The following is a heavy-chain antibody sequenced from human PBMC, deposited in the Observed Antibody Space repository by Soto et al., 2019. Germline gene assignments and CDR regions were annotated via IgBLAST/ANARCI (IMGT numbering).Heavy chain of an antibody. Sequence: EVQLSESGGDLRQPGGSLRLSCAASGFTFTNYAMTWVRQTPGKGLEWVSGINASGGLKYYADSVQGRFTVSRDNSKNILYLQMDNLRDEDTALYYCAREVGAPSGWLDPWGQGTQVTVSS. CDR1: GFTFTNYA. CDR2: INASGGLK. V-gene: IGHV3-23*01. CDR3: AREVGAPSGWLDP. D-gene: IGHD1-26*01. J-gene: IGHJ5*02.